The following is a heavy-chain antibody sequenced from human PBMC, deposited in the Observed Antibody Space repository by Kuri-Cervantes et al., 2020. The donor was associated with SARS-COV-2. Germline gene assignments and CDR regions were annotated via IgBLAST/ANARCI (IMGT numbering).Heavy chain of an antibody. CDR1: GGTFSSYA. D-gene: IGHD6-13*01. Sequence: SVKVSCKASGGTFSSYAISWVRQAPGQGLEWMGGIIPIFGTANYAQKFQGRVTITTDESTSTACMELSSLRSEDTAVYYCARDAWLGSSWYYYAFDIWGQETMVTVSS. V-gene: IGHV1-69*05. J-gene: IGHJ3*02. CDR3: ARDAWLGSSWYYYAFDI. CDR2: IIPIFGTA.